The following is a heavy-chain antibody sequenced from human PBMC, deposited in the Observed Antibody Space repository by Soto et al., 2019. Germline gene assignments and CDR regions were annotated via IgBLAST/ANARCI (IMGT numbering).Heavy chain of an antibody. CDR3: AKDARFSGYYSY. CDR2: ISGSGGST. CDR1: GFTFSSYA. Sequence: PGGSLRLACADSGFTFSSYAMSWVRLAPGKGLEWVSAISGSGGSTYYADSVKGRFTISRDNSKNTLYLQMNSLRAEDTAVYYCAKDARFSGYYSYWGQGTLVTVSS. V-gene: IGHV3-23*01. D-gene: IGHD3-3*01. J-gene: IGHJ4*02.